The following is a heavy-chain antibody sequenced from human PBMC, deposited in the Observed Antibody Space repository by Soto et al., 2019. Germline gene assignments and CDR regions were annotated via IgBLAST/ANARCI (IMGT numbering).Heavy chain of an antibody. CDR2: INPSDGST. J-gene: IGHJ6*02. D-gene: IGHD3-10*01. Sequence: QVQLVQSGAEVKKPGASVKVSCKASEYSFTSHYVHWVRQAPGQGLVWMGIINPSDGSTTYAQKFQGRVTMARDTSTSTVYMELTRLRSEDTAVYYCGRGNYGSGSAFYGVDVWGQGTTVTVFS. CDR3: GRGNYGSGSAFYGVDV. CDR1: EYSFTSHY. V-gene: IGHV1-46*01.